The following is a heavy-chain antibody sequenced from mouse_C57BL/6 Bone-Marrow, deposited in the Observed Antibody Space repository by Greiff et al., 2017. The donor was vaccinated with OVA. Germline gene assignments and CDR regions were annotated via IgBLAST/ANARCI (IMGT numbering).Heavy chain of an antibody. V-gene: IGHV1-15*01. J-gene: IGHJ2*01. CDR3: TSSYSSCGDFDY. D-gene: IGHD1-1*01. CDR2: IDPETGGT. CDR1: GYTFTDYE. Sequence: VKLQESGAELVRPGASVTLSCKASGYTFTDYEMHWVKQTPVHGLEWIGAIDPETGGTDYNPKFKGQAILTADKSSSTAYMEIRSLTSEDSAVYYCTSSYSSCGDFDYWGQGTALTVSS.